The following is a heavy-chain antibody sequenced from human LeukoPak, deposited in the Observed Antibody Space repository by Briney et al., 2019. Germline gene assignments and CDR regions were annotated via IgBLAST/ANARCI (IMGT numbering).Heavy chain of an antibody. CDR2: ISGSGGST. Sequence: PGGSLRLSCAASGFTFSSYAMSWVRQAPGKRLEWVSAISGSGGSTYYADSVKGRFTISRDNSKNTLYLQMNSLRAEDTAVYYCAKPQANWGFLPFDYWGQGTLVTVSS. CDR1: GFTFSSYA. CDR3: AKPQANWGFLPFDY. D-gene: IGHD7-27*01. V-gene: IGHV3-23*01. J-gene: IGHJ4*02.